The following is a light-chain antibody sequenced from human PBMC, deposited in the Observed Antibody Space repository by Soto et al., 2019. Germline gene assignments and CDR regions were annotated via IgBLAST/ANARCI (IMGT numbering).Light chain of an antibody. V-gene: IGKV1-5*03. CDR3: QQSSNYVWT. CDR2: KAS. Sequence: DIQMTQSPSTLSASVGDRVTITCRASQNMNTWLAWYQQKPGEPPKLLIFKASRLQSGVPSRFSGGGSGTRFTFTISGVQPEDFATYYCQQSSNYVWTFGQGTKVEI. CDR1: QNMNTW. J-gene: IGKJ1*01.